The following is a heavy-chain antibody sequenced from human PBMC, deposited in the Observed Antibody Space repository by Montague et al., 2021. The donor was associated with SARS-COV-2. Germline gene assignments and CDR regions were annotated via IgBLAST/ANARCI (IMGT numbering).Heavy chain of an antibody. Sequence: SETLSLTCTVSGHSRSCYFWTWIRKPPGRGLEWNGYSEYSGTTNYNPSLKSRLTMSLDMSSNQFSLELSSVTAADTAVYYCGRLGYSTSTVDSGGHGTLVSVSS. CDR2: SEYSGTT. J-gene: IGHJ5*01. V-gene: IGHV4-59*08. D-gene: IGHD6-6*01. CDR1: GHSRSCYF. CDR3: GRLGYSTSTVDS.